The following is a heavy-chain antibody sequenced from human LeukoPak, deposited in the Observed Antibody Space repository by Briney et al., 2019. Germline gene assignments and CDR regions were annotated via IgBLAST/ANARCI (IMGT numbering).Heavy chain of an antibody. CDR2: TYYRSKWYN. CDR1: GDSVSSNSAA. D-gene: IGHD4-17*01. V-gene: IGHV6-1*01. Sequence: SQTLSLTCAISGDSVSSNSAAWNWIRQSPSRGLEWLGRTYYRSKWYNDYAVSVKSRITINPDTSKNQFSLQLNSVTPEDTAVYYCARDFAYGDYGSYYYYGVDVWGQGTTVTVSS. J-gene: IGHJ6*02. CDR3: ARDFAYGDYGSYYYYGVDV.